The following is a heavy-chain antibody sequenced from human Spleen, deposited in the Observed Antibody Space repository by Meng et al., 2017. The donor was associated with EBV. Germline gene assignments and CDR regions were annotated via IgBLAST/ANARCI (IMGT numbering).Heavy chain of an antibody. Sequence: VSFWCAFVLPFGSLRLSCAASRFPFRAFFMRLLRPAPFKGLELFSYITSSGNPIYYADSVKGRFIISRDNAKNSLYLQMNSLRAEDAAVYYCATYRDYVLDYWGQGTLVTVSS. J-gene: IGHJ4*02. D-gene: IGHD4-17*01. CDR2: ITSSGNPI. CDR1: RFPFRAFF. V-gene: IGHV3-11*01. CDR3: ATYRDYVLDY.